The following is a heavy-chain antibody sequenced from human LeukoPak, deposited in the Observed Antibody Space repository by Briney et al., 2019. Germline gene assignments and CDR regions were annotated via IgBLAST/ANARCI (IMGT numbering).Heavy chain of an antibody. J-gene: IGHJ4*02. V-gene: IGHV4-59*01. Sequence: SETLSLTCTVSGGSISSYYWSWIRQPPGKGLEWLGYIYSSGNTNYNPSLKSRVSISIDTSKNQFSLKLTSVTAADTAVYYCARNYGSGWYSPRQYYFDYWGQGTLVTVSS. CDR3: ARNYGSGWYSPRQYYFDY. CDR1: GGSISSYY. D-gene: IGHD6-19*01. CDR2: IYSSGNT.